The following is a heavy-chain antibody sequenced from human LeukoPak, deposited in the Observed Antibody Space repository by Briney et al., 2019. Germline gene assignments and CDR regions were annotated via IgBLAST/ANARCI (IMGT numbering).Heavy chain of an antibody. V-gene: IGHV4-59*08. D-gene: IGHD4-17*01. CDR1: GGSISSYY. Sequence: SETLSLTCTVSGGSISSYYWSWIRQPPGKGLEWIGYIYYSGSTNYNPSLKSRVTISVDTSKNQFSLKLSSVTAADTAVYYCARRAGYGDLVVWGQGTTVTVSS. J-gene: IGHJ6*02. CDR2: IYYSGST. CDR3: ARRAGYGDLVV.